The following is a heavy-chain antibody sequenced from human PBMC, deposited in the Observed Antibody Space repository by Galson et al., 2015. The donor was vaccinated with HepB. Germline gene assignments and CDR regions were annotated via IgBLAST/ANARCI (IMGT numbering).Heavy chain of an antibody. D-gene: IGHD6-13*01. CDR1: GFTFSSYA. CDR2: ISYDGSNK. J-gene: IGHJ5*02. V-gene: IGHV3-30-3*01. CDR3: ARAPLPYSSTTYGWFDP. Sequence: SLRLSCAASGFTFSSYAMHWVRQAPGKGLEWVAVISYDGSNKYYADSVKGRFTISRDNSKNTLYLQMNSLRAEDTAVYYCARAPLPYSSTTYGWFDPWGQGTLVTVSS.